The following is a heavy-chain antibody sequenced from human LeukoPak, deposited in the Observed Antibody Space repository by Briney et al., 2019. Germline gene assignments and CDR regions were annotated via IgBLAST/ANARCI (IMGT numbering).Heavy chain of an antibody. CDR3: ATVAPEDYYFDY. CDR1: GYTLTELS. Sequence: GASVKVSCKVSGYTLTELSMHWVRQAPGKGLEWMGGFDPEDGETIYAQKFQGRVAMTEDTSTDTAYMELSGLRSEDTAVYYCATVAPEDYYFDYWGQGTLVTVSS. CDR2: FDPEDGET. V-gene: IGHV1-24*01. J-gene: IGHJ4*02. D-gene: IGHD3/OR15-3a*01.